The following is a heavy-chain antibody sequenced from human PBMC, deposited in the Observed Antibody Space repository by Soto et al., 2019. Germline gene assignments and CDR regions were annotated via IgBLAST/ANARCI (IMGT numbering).Heavy chain of an antibody. Sequence: EVQLLESGGGLVQPGGSLRLSCAASGFTFSSYAMSWVRQAPGKGLEWVSAISGSGGSTYYADSVKGRFTISRDNSKNTLYLQMNSLRAEDTAVYYCAKWDLTYYYDSSGFSHNRFDYWGQGTLVTVSS. D-gene: IGHD3-22*01. J-gene: IGHJ4*02. CDR3: AKWDLTYYYDSSGFSHNRFDY. CDR2: ISGSGGST. V-gene: IGHV3-23*01. CDR1: GFTFSSYA.